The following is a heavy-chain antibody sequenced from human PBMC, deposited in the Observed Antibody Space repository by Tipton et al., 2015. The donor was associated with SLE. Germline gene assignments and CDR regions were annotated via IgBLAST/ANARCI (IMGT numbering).Heavy chain of an antibody. V-gene: IGHV3-53*04. CDR3: ARVGYCSGGSCLYWYFDL. Sequence: QLVQSGGGLVQPGGSLRLSCAASGFTVSSNYMSWVRQAPGKGLEWVSVIYSGGSTYYADSVKGRFTISRDNSKNTLYLQMNSLRAEDTAVYYYARVGYCSGGSCLYWYFDLWGRGTLVTVSS. D-gene: IGHD2-15*01. CDR2: IYSGGST. CDR1: GFTVSSNY. J-gene: IGHJ2*01.